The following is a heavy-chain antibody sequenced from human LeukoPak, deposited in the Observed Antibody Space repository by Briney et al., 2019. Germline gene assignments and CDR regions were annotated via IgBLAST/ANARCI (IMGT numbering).Heavy chain of an antibody. CDR1: GFTFSSYA. J-gene: IGHJ4*02. D-gene: IGHD3-3*01. CDR3: ASHPFGVVTDDY. CDR2: ISGSGGST. Sequence: GRSLRLSCAASGFTFSSYAMSWVRQAPGKGLEWVSAISGSGGSTYYADSVKGRFTISRDNSKNTLYLQMNSLRAEDTAVYYCASHPFGVVTDDYWGQGTLVTVSS. V-gene: IGHV3-23*01.